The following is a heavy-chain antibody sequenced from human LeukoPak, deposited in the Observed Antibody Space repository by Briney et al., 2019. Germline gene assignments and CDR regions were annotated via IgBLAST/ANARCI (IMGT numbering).Heavy chain of an antibody. J-gene: IGHJ4*02. Sequence: SETLSLTCAVYGGSFIGYYWSWIRQPPGKGLEWIGEINHFGSTNYNPSLKSRVTISIDTSKNQFSLKLSSVTAADTAVYYCARIRSRKWGFDYWGQGTLLTVSS. D-gene: IGHD1-26*01. CDR3: ARIRSRKWGFDY. V-gene: IGHV4-34*01. CDR1: GGSFIGYY. CDR2: INHFGST.